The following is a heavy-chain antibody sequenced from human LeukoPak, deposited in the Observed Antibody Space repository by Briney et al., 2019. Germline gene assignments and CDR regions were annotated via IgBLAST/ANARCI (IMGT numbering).Heavy chain of an antibody. CDR1: GFTFSSYE. D-gene: IGHD4-11*01. CDR2: INTGGGTI. Sequence: PGGSLRLSCAASGFTFSSYEMNWVRQAPGKGLEWVSYINTGGGTIYADSVKGRFTITRDNARNSLYLQMNSLRVEDTALYYCARDQYHYYGLDVRGQGTTVTVSS. J-gene: IGHJ6*02. V-gene: IGHV3-48*03. CDR3: ARDQYHYYGLDV.